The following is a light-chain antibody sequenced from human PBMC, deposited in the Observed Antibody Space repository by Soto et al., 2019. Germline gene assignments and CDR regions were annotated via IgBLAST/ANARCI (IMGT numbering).Light chain of an antibody. V-gene: IGLV1-51*01. CDR3: GTWDSSRSAVV. CDR1: SSNIGNNY. CDR2: DNN. Sequence: QSVLTQPPSVSAAPGQKVTISCSGSSSNIGNNYVSWYQQLPGTAPTLLIYDNNKRPSGIPDRFSGSKSGTSATLGITGLQTGDDADYYCGTWDSSRSAVVFGGGTKLTVL. J-gene: IGLJ2*01.